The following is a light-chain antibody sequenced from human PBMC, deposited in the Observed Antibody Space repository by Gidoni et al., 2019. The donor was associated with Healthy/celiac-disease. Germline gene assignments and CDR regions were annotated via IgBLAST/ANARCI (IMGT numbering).Light chain of an antibody. V-gene: IGKV1-33*01. CDR3: QQYDNLPLT. Sequence: DIQMTQSPSSLSASVGDRVTITCQASQDISNYLNWYQQKPGQAPKLLIYDASNLETGVPSMFSGSGSGTDFTFTISSLQPEDIATYYFQQYDNLPLTFXGXTKVEIK. CDR1: QDISNY. J-gene: IGKJ4*01. CDR2: DAS.